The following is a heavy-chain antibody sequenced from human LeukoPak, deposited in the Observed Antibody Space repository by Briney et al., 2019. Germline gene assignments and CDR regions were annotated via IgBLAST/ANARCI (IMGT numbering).Heavy chain of an antibody. CDR2: IYYSGST. CDR1: GGSISSYC. J-gene: IGHJ4*02. CDR3: ARDQLATLDY. V-gene: IGHV4-59*01. D-gene: IGHD1-1*01. Sequence: SETLSLTCTVSGGSISSYCWSWIRQPPGKGLEWIGYIYYSGSTNYNPSLKSRVTISVDTSKNQFSLKLSSVTAADTAVYYCARDQLATLDYWGQGTLVTVSS.